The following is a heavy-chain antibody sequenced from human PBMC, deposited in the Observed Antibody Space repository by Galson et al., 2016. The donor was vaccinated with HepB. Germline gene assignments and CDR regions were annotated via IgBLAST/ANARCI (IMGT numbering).Heavy chain of an antibody. J-gene: IGHJ4*02. D-gene: IGHD6-25*01. Sequence: SVKVSCKASGYTVNELSMHWVRQAPGKGLEWMGGFDPVTGKTIYAQRFQGRITMTDDTSTDTAYIELNNLRSEDTAIYYCTTETVGRLGGFDFWGRGTPVSVSS. CDR3: TTETVGRLGGFDF. V-gene: IGHV1-24*01. CDR2: FDPVTGKT. CDR1: GYTVNELS.